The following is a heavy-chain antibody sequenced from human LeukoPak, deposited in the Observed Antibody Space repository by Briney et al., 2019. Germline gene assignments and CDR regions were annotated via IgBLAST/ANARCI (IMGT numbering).Heavy chain of an antibody. CDR2: ISSSSSYI. J-gene: IGHJ3*02. D-gene: IGHD1-26*01. Sequence: GGSLRLSCAASGFTFSSYSMNWVRQAPGKGLEWVSSISSSSSYIYYADSVKGRFTISRDNAKNSLYLQMNSLRAEDTAVYYCARDRISGSYRGDAFDIWGQGTMVTVSS. CDR1: GFTFSSYS. CDR3: ARDRISGSYRGDAFDI. V-gene: IGHV3-21*01.